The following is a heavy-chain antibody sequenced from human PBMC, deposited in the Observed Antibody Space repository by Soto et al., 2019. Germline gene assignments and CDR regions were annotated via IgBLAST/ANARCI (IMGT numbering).Heavy chain of an antibody. CDR2: ISSSSSYI. Sequence: GGSLRLSCAASGFTFSGYSMNWVRQAPGKGLEWVSSISSSSSYISYADSVKGRFTISRDNDKNSMYLQMNSLRAEDTAVYYCARAPPPPRFGGVERDVWGKGTTVTVSS. CDR3: ARAPPPPRFGGVERDV. D-gene: IGHD3-16*01. CDR1: GFTFSGYS. V-gene: IGHV3-21*01. J-gene: IGHJ6*04.